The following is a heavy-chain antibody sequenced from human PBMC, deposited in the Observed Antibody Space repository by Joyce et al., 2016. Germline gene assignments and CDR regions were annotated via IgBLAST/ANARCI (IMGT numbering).Heavy chain of an antibody. CDR3: ARGARGSDNYHYGMDV. J-gene: IGHJ6*02. CDR1: FTFSDHY. CDR2: IRKKANSYTT. V-gene: IGHV3-72*01. D-gene: IGHD3-3*01. Sequence: FTFSDHYMDWVRQASGKGLGWVGHIRKKANSYTTKYAASVKGRFTISGDESRNSLYLQMNSLKTEDTAVYYCARGARGSDNYHYGMDVWGQGTTVTVSS.